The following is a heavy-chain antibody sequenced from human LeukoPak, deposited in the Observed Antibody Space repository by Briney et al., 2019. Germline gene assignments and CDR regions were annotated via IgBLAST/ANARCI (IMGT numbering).Heavy chain of an antibody. Sequence: SETLSLTCTVSAGSISSSSFYWGWIRQPPERGLEWIGSIYYSGNTYYNPSLKSRVTMSVDTSKNQFSLKLSSVTAADTAVYYCARDRGYYDSTSDNWFDPWGQGTLVTVSS. CDR3: ARDRGYYDSTSDNWFDP. CDR1: AGSISSSSFY. CDR2: IYYSGNT. D-gene: IGHD3-22*01. V-gene: IGHV4-39*07. J-gene: IGHJ5*02.